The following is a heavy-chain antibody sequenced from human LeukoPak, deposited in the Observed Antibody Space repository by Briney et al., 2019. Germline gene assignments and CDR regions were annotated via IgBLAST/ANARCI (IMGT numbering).Heavy chain of an antibody. Sequence: GGSLRLSCAASGFTFSSYAMSWVRQAPGKGLEWVSAISGSGGSTYYADSVKGRFTISRDNSKNTLYLQMNSLRAEDTAVYYCAKGYDYVWGSYRSSYYGMDVWGQGTTVTVSS. J-gene: IGHJ6*02. CDR3: AKGYDYVWGSYRSSYYGMDV. V-gene: IGHV3-23*01. CDR1: GFTFSSYA. D-gene: IGHD3-16*02. CDR2: ISGSGGST.